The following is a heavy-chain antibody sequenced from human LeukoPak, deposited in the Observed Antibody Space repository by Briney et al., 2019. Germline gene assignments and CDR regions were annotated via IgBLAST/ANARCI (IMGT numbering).Heavy chain of an antibody. J-gene: IGHJ6*02. Sequence: GGSLRLSCVGSGFSISNHQMNWVRQATGKGLEWVSAIGTAGDTYYPGSVKGRFTISRENAKNSLYLQMNSLRAGDTAVYYCARERKIAVAGRYYYYGMDVWGQGTTVTVSS. V-gene: IGHV3-13*04. CDR1: GFSISNHQ. CDR2: IGTAGDT. CDR3: ARERKIAVAGRYYYYGMDV. D-gene: IGHD6-19*01.